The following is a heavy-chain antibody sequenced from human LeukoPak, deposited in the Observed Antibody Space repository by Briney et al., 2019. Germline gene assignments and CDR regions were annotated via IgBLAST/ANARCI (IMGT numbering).Heavy chain of an antibody. CDR3: ARVTDSSGWYLSGHYFDY. CDR1: GYTFTSYG. V-gene: IGHV1-18*01. D-gene: IGHD6-19*01. CDR2: ISAYNGNT. J-gene: IGHJ4*02. Sequence: ASVKVSCKASGYTFTSYGISWVRQAPGQGLEWMGWISAYNGNTNYAQKLKGRVTMTTDTSTSTAYMELRSLRSDDTAVYHCARVTDSSGWYLSGHYFDYWGQGTLVTVSS.